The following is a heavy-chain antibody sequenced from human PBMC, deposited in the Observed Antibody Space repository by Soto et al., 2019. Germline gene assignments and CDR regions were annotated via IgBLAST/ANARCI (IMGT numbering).Heavy chain of an antibody. CDR2: ISAKKGNT. V-gene: IGHV1-18*04. CDR1: CYTFTSYG. D-gene: IGHD2-15*01. J-gene: IGHJ6*02. Sequence: SVKVSFKASCYTFTSYGISWVRQAPGQGLEWMGWISAKKGNTKYAQKFQGRVTMTTDTSTSTAYMELRGLRSDDTAVYYCAREILSPDFYFHGMDVWGQGTTVTVSS. CDR3: AREILSPDFYFHGMDV.